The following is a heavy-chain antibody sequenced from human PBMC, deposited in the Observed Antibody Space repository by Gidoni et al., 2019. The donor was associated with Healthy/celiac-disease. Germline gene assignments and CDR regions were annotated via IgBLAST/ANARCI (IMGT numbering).Heavy chain of an antibody. CDR3: ARDWGGYYYYYGMDV. CDR2: ISYDGSNK. CDR1: GFTFSSYA. Sequence: QVQLVESGGGVVQPGRSLRLSCAASGFTFSSYAMHWVRQAPGKGLEWVAVISYDGSNKYYADSVKGRFTISRDNSKNTLYLQMNSLRAEDTAVYYCARDWGGYYYYYGMDVWGQGTTVTVSS. V-gene: IGHV3-30-3*01. J-gene: IGHJ6*02. D-gene: IGHD2-21*01.